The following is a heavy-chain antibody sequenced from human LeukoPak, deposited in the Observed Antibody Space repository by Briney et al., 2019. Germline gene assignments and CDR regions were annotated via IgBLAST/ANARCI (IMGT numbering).Heavy chain of an antibody. CDR1: GFIVSSNY. Sequence: GGSLRLSCAASGFIVSSNYMSWVRQAPGKGREWVSVISSGGNTYYADSVKGRFTISRDNSKNTGFLQMNSLRAEDTAVYYCAREVRGYYFDYWGQGTLVTVSS. CDR3: AREVRGYYFDY. D-gene: IGHD3-22*01. CDR2: ISSGGNT. J-gene: IGHJ4*01. V-gene: IGHV3-53*01.